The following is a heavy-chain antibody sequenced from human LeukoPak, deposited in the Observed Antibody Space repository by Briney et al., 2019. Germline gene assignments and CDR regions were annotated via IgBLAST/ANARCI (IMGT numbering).Heavy chain of an antibody. D-gene: IGHD6-6*01. J-gene: IGHJ4*02. CDR1: GDSISNYY. CDR2: IYTSGTT. Sequence: SETLSLTCTVSGDSISNYYWSWIRQPDGKGLEWKGRIYTSGTTNYNPSLKSRVTMSVDTSKNQFSLNLSSVTAADTAMYYCARESYASSYVFDYWGQGILDTVSS. V-gene: IGHV4-4*07. CDR3: ARESYASSYVFDY.